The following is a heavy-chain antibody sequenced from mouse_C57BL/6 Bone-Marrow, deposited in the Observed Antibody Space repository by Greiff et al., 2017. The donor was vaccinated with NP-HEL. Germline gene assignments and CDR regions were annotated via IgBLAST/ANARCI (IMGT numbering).Heavy chain of an antibody. J-gene: IGHJ3*01. D-gene: IGHD4-1*01. V-gene: IGHV5-4*01. CDR3: ARDGNWDPFAY. CDR1: GFTFSSYA. CDR2: ISDGGGYT. Sequence: EVKLMESGGGLVKPGGSLKLSCAASGFTFSSYAMSWVRQTPEKRLEWVATISDGGGYTYYPDNLKGQFTISRDNAKNNRYLQMSHLKSEDTAMYYCARDGNWDPFAYWGQGTLVTVSA.